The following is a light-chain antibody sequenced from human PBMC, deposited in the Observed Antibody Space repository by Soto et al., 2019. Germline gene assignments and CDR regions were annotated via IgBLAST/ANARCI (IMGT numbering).Light chain of an antibody. V-gene: IGKV3-15*01. CDR2: GAS. J-gene: IGKJ1*01. CDR1: QSVSSN. CDR3: QQYNNWGT. Sequence: EIVMTQSPATLSVSPGERATLSCRASQSVSSNFAWYQQKPGQAPRLLIYGASTSATGIPARFSGSGSGTEFTLTIRSLQSEYVAVYYGQQYNNWGTFGQGTKVEIK.